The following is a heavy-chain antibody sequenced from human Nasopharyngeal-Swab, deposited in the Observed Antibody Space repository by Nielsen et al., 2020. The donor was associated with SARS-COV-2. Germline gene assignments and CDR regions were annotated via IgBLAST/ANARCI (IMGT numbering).Heavy chain of an antibody. V-gene: IGHV3-30*18. CDR2: FSYDGSKR. CDR1: GLTLSDYA. J-gene: IGHJ4*02. D-gene: IGHD3-10*01. CDR3: AKDHFYDSGTYDRLYFDF. Sequence: GESLKISCAAFGLTLSDYAMHWVRQAPGKGLEWVALFSYDGSKRYFADSMKGRFSISRDNIKNILYLQMDSLRADDTAVYYCAKDHFYDSGTYDRLYFDFWGQGTLVTVSS.